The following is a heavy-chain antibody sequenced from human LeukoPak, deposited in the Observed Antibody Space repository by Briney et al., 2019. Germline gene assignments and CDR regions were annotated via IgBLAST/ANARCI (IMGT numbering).Heavy chain of an antibody. CDR1: GYTFTGYY. Sequence: ASVKVSCRASGYTFTGYYMHWVRQAPGQGLEWMGWINPKSGGTNYAQKFQGRVTMTRDTSISTAYMELSRLRSDDTAVYYCARGIDCSSTSCYYDYWGQGSLVSVSS. V-gene: IGHV1-2*02. CDR3: ARGIDCSSTSCYYDY. D-gene: IGHD2-2*01. CDR2: INPKSGGT. J-gene: IGHJ4*02.